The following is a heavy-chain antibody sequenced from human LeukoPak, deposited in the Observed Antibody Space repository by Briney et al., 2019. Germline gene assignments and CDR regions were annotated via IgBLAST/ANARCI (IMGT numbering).Heavy chain of an antibody. D-gene: IGHD1-26*01. V-gene: IGHV4-39*01. CDR2: IYYSGST. Sequence: SETLSLTCTVSGGSISSSSYYWGWIRQPPGKGLEWIGSIYYSGSTYYNPSLKSRVTISVDTSKTPFSLKLSSVTAADTAVYYCARLSGSPDYWGQGTLVTVSS. J-gene: IGHJ4*02. CDR1: GGSISSSSYY. CDR3: ARLSGSPDY.